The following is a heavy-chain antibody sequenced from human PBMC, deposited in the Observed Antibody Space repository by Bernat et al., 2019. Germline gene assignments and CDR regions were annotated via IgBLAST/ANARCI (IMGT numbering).Heavy chain of an antibody. J-gene: IGHJ4*02. CDR2: IRGGGDNT. Sequence: EVQVLESGGGLVQPGGSLRLSCAASGFTISSYAMSWVRQAPGKGLEWVSSIRGGGDNTYYADSVKGRFIISRDNSKNTLYLQMNTLRAEDTAVYYCAKMAYGDYVPIDYWGQGTLVTVSS. D-gene: IGHD4-17*01. V-gene: IGHV3-23*01. CDR1: GFTISSYA. CDR3: AKMAYGDYVPIDY.